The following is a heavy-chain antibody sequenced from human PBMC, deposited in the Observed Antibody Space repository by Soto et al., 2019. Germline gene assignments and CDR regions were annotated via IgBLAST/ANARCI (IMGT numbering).Heavy chain of an antibody. J-gene: IGHJ5*02. D-gene: IGHD6-19*01. V-gene: IGHV3-66*01. CDR2: IYSGGST. CDR1: GFTVSSNY. Sequence: EVQLVESGGGLVQPGGSLRLSCAASGFTVSSNYMSWVRQAPGKGLEWVSVIYSGGSTYYADSVKGRFTISRDNSKNTLYLQMNSRRGEDTAVYYCARTGYSSGWHLDPWGQGTLVSVSS. CDR3: ARTGYSSGWHLDP.